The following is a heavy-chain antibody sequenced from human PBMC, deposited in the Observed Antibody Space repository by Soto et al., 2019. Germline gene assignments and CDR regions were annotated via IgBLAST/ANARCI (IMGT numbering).Heavy chain of an antibody. CDR3: AKEKGGNGDPTGAEYFQH. CDR2: ISYDGSNK. D-gene: IGHD4-17*01. J-gene: IGHJ1*01. CDR1: GFTFSSYG. V-gene: IGHV3-30*18. Sequence: QVQLVESGGGVVQPGRSLRLSCAASGFTFSSYGMHWVRQAPGKGLEWVAVISYDGSNKYYADYVKGRFTISRDNSKNTMYLQMNSRSAEDTAVYYCAKEKGGNGDPTGAEYFQHWGQGTLVTVSS.